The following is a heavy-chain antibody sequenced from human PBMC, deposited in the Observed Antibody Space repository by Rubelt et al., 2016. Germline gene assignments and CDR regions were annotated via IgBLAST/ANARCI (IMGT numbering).Heavy chain of an antibody. D-gene: IGHD3-22*01. J-gene: IGHJ4*02. CDR2: IIPIFGTA. Sequence: QVQLVQSGAEVKKPGSSVKVSCNASGGTFSSYAISRVRQAPGQGLEWMGGIIPIFGTANYAQKCKGRVTITAGKSTSTAYMELSSLRSEDTAVYYCARVYDSSDTYYFDYWGQGTLVTVSS. CDR1: GGTFSSYA. V-gene: IGHV1-69*06. CDR3: ARVYDSSDTYYFDY.